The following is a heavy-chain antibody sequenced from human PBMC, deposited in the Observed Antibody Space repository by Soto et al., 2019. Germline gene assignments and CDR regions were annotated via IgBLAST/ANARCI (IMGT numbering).Heavy chain of an antibody. V-gene: IGHV3-30*03. CDR2: ISHDSADK. CDR1: GLTFGNFG. Sequence: PGGDPRSSSLASGLTFGNFGFHCVRQAPGKGLEWLAVISHDSADKRFADSMQGRLDISRDNSKTTLYLELNSLRPEDTALYFCSLTRRPTLPDVSPPGSQYWGRGT. J-gene: IGHJ4*03. CDR3: SLTRRPTLPDVSPPGSQY.